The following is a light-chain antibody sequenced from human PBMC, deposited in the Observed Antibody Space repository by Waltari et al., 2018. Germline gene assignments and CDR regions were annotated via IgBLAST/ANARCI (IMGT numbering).Light chain of an antibody. Sequence: SFVLTQPPPVSVAAGKTARISVGGNNIGNKSVKWYAQKLGQAPVLVIYYDTDRPSGIPERFSGSNCGNTATLTISRVEAGDEADYYCQVWDHSSDHRGVFGGGTNLTVL. V-gene: IGLV3-21*04. CDR3: QVWDHSSDHRGV. CDR1: NIGNKS. J-gene: IGLJ3*02. CDR2: YDT.